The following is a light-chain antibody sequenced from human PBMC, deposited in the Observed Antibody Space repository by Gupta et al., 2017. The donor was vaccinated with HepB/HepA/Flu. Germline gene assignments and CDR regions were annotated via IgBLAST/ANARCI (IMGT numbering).Light chain of an antibody. V-gene: IGKV1-39*01. CDR2: GAS. Sequence: DIQMTQSPSSLSASVRDRVIITCRASQSISTYLNWYQQIPGKAPKLLIYGASTLQSGVPSRFSGSGSGTDFTLTISSLQPEDFATYYCQQSDSTPCSFGQGTKMEIK. CDR1: QSISTY. CDR3: QQSDSTPCS. J-gene: IGKJ2*04.